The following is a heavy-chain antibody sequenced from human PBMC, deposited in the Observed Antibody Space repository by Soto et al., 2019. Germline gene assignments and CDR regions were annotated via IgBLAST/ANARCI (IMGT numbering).Heavy chain of an antibody. V-gene: IGHV4-59*12. CDR3: ARDKITGLFDY. CDR2: IYYSGST. Sequence: SETLSLTCTVSGGSISSYYWSWIRQPPGKRLEWIGYIYYSGSTNYNPSLKSRVTISVDTSKNQFSLKLTSVTAAGTAVYYCARDKITGLFDYWGQGTLVTVSS. CDR1: GGSISSYY. D-gene: IGHD2-8*02. J-gene: IGHJ4*02.